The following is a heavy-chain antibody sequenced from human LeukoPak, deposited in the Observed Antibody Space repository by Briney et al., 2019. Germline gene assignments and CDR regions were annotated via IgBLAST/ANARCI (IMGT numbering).Heavy chain of an antibody. CDR1: GFTFSHYA. CDR3: ATYGRYTGPFDY. J-gene: IGHJ4*02. Sequence: PGKSLRLSCAASGFTFSHYAMHWVRQAPGKGLEWVALTSYDGNNTDYADSVKGRFTISRDNSKTTLYLRMNRLRAENTAVYYCATYGRYTGPFDYWGQGTLVTVSS. V-gene: IGHV3-30*04. CDR2: TSYDGNNT. D-gene: IGHD5-12*01.